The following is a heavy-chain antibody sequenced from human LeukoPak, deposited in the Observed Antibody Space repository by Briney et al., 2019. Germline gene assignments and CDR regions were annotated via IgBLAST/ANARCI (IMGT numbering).Heavy chain of an antibody. V-gene: IGHV5-51*01. J-gene: IGHJ5*02. CDR3: ARRGRYCSSTSCLARNWFDP. CDR2: IYPGDSDT. Sequence: GESLKISCKGSGYSFTTYWIGWVRQMPGKGLEWMGIIYPGDSDTRYSPSFQGQVTISADKSISTAYLQWSSLKASDIAMYYCARRGRYCSSTSCLARNWFDPWGQGTLVTVSS. CDR1: GYSFTTYW. D-gene: IGHD2-2*01.